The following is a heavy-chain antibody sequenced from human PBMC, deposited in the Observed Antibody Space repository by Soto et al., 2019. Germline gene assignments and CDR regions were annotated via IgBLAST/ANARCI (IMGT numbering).Heavy chain of an antibody. V-gene: IGHV4-31*03. CDR3: ASTTTYYYDSSGYPFDY. J-gene: IGHJ4*02. D-gene: IGHD3-22*01. CDR2: IYYSGST. Sequence: SETQSLTCTVSGGSISSGGDYWSWIRQHPGKGLEWIGYIYYSGSTYYNPSLKSRVTISVDTSKNQFSLKLSSVTAADTAVYYCASTTTYYYDSSGYPFDYWGQGTLVTVSS. CDR1: GGSISSGGDY.